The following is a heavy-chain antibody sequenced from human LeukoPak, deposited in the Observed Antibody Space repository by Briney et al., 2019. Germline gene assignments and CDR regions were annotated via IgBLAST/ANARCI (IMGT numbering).Heavy chain of an antibody. CDR1: GYSFTSYW. Sequence: GESLKISCKASGYSFTSYWIGWVRQMPGKGLEWMGIIYPGDSDTRYCPSFQGQVTISADKSISTAYLQWSSLKTSDTALYYCARGPYCSSLSCYAAQFDCWGQGTLVTVSS. J-gene: IGHJ4*02. CDR3: ARGPYCSSLSCYAAQFDC. CDR2: IYPGDSDT. V-gene: IGHV5-51*01. D-gene: IGHD2-2*01.